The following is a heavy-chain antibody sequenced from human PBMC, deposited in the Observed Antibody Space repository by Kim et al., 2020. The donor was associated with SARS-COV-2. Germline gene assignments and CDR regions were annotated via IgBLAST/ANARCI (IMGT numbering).Heavy chain of an antibody. CDR2: ISSSGSTI. CDR3: ARDPPYYDILTGYQRLYYFDY. Sequence: GGSLRLSCAASGFTFSDYYMSWIRQAPGKGLEWVSYISSSGSTIYYADSVKGRFTISRDNAKNSLYLQMNSLRAEDTAVYYCARDPPYYDILTGYQRLYYFDYWGQRALVTVSS. D-gene: IGHD3-9*01. V-gene: IGHV3-11*01. J-gene: IGHJ4*02. CDR1: GFTFSDYY.